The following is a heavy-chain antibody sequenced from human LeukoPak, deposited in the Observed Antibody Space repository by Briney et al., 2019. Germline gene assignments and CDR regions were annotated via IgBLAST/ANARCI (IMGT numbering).Heavy chain of an antibody. D-gene: IGHD7-27*01. Sequence: GGSLRLSCAASGFTFSSYSMSWVRQAPGKGLEWVSAISGSGGSTYYADSVKGRFTISRDNSKSTLYLQMNSLRAEDTAVYYCAKDRPGERASSWGQGTLVTVSS. CDR1: GFTFSSYS. V-gene: IGHV3-23*01. CDR3: AKDRPGERASS. CDR2: ISGSGGST. J-gene: IGHJ4*02.